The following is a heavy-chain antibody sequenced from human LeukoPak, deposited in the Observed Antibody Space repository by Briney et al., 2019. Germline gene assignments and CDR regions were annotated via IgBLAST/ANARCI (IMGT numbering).Heavy chain of an antibody. CDR1: GGSISSSNW. CDR3: ARRIAVAGTYYFDY. CDR2: IYHSGST. Sequence: PSETLSLTCAVSGGSISSSNWWSWVRQPPGKGLDWIGEIYHSGSTNYNPSLKSRVTISVDKSKNQFSLKLSSVTAADTAVYYCARRIAVAGTYYFDYWGQGTLVTVSS. D-gene: IGHD6-19*01. J-gene: IGHJ4*02. V-gene: IGHV4-4*02.